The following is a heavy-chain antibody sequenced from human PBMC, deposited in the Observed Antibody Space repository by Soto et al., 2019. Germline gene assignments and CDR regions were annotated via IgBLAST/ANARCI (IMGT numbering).Heavy chain of an antibody. CDR3: ALPVVPAAMLSWFDP. CDR1: GFTFSSYG. Sequence: QVQLLESGGGVVQPGRSLRLSCAASGFTFSSYGMHWVRQAPGKGLEWVAVISYDGSNKYYADSVKGRVTISRDNSKNTLYVQMNSVRAEDTAVYYFALPVVPAAMLSWFDPWGQGTLVTVSS. J-gene: IGHJ5*02. V-gene: IGHV3-30*03. D-gene: IGHD2-2*01. CDR2: ISYDGSNK.